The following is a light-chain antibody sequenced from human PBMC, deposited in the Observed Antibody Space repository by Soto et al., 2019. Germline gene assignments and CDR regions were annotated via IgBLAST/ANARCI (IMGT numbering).Light chain of an antibody. V-gene: IGLV1-40*01. CDR3: QSYDSTLSGSGV. CDR2: GDN. Sequence: QSVLSQPPSVSGAPGQRVTISCTGSTSNIGAGYSVHWYQQLPGTAPKLLIYGDNNRPSGVPDRVSGSKSGTSASLAITGLQAEDEADYFCQSYDSTLSGSGVFGGGTKLTVL. J-gene: IGLJ3*02. CDR1: TSNIGAGYS.